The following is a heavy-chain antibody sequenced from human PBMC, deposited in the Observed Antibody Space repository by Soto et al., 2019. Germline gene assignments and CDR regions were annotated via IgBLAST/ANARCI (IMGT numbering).Heavy chain of an antibody. J-gene: IGHJ5*02. Sequence: SETLSLTCAVNGGSFSGYYWSLIRQPPGKGLEWTGEIYHSGSTNYNPSLKSRVTISVDTSKNQFSLRLTSVTAADTGVYYCARGGYSSGYGWFDPWGQGTPVTVSS. CDR1: GGSFSGYY. D-gene: IGHD6-19*01. CDR2: IYHSGST. V-gene: IGHV4-34*01. CDR3: ARGGYSSGYGWFDP.